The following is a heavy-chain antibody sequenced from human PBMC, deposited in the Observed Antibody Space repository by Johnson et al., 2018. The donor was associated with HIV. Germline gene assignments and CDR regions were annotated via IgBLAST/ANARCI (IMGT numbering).Heavy chain of an antibody. CDR1: GFTVSSNY. CDR2: IYSGGST. Sequence: VQLVESGGGLVQPGGSLRLSCAASGFTVSSNYMSWVRQAPGKGLEWVSVIYSGGSTYYADSVKGRFTISRDNSKNTLYLQMNSLRAEDTAVYYCARTSLEMATISAFDICGQGTMVTVSS. V-gene: IGHV3-66*02. J-gene: IGHJ3*02. D-gene: IGHD5-24*01. CDR3: ARTSLEMATISAFDI.